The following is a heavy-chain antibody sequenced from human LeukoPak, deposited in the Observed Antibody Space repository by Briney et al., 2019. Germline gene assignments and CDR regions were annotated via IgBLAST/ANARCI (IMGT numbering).Heavy chain of an antibody. CDR2: INPSGGST. V-gene: IGHV1-46*01. D-gene: IGHD5-18*01. J-gene: IGHJ3*02. CDR3: ARGSTAMVTGDAFDI. Sequence: ASVKVSCKASGYTFTSYYMHWVRQAPGQGLEWMGIINPSGGSTSYAQKFQGRVTITADKSTSTAYMELSSLRSEDTAVYYCARGSTAMVTGDAFDIWGQGTMVTVSS. CDR1: GYTFTSYY.